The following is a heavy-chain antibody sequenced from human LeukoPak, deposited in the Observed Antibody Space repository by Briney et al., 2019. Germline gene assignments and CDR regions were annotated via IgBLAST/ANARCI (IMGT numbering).Heavy chain of an antibody. CDR1: GFTFSSYA. V-gene: IGHV3-23*01. CDR3: AKGLQLERWFDP. Sequence: GGSLRLSCAASGFTFSSYAMSWVRQAPGKGLEWVSAISGSGGSTYYADSMKGRFTISRDNSKNALYLQMNSLRAEDTAVYYCAKGLQLERWFDPWGQGTLVTVSS. J-gene: IGHJ5*02. D-gene: IGHD1-1*01. CDR2: ISGSGGST.